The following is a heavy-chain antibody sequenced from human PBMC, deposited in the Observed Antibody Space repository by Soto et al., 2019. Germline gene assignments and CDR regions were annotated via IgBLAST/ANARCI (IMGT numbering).Heavy chain of an antibody. CDR1: GFTFSYYG. CDR3: VRSSGKLDY. V-gene: IGHV3-74*03. CDR2: INRHGDAT. Sequence: GGSLRLSCEASGFTFSYYGLTWVRQAPGRGLEWVSRINRHGDATTYADSVKGRFTISRDNAKDTLYLQMNSLRAEDTAVYYCVRSSGKLDYWGQGTLVTVSS. D-gene: IGHD3-16*01. J-gene: IGHJ4*02.